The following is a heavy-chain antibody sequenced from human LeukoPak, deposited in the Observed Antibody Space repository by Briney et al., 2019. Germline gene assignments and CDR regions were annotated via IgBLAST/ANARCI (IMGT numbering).Heavy chain of an antibody. D-gene: IGHD1-26*01. CDR2: ISSSSSTI. V-gene: IGHV3-48*04. Sequence: PGGSLRLSCAASGFTFSSYSMNWVRQAPGKGLEWVSYISSSSSTIYYADSVKGRFTISRDNAKNSLYLQMNSLRAEDTAVYYCAREAFIVGATFDYWGQGTLVTVSS. CDR1: GFTFSSYS. J-gene: IGHJ4*02. CDR3: AREAFIVGATFDY.